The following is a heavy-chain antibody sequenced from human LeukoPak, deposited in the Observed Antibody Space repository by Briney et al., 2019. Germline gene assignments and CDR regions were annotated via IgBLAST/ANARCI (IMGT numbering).Heavy chain of an antibody. CDR3: ARLRSSSWYSNSFFDY. J-gene: IGHJ4*02. CDR2: IYHSGST. CDR1: GGSISSSNW. V-gene: IGHV4-4*02. D-gene: IGHD6-13*01. Sequence: SETLSLTCAVSGGSISSSNWWSWVRQPPGKGLEWIGEIYHSGSTNYNPSLKSRVTMSIDTSKNQFSLKLSSVTAADTAVYYCARLRSSSWYSNSFFDYWGQGTLVTVSS.